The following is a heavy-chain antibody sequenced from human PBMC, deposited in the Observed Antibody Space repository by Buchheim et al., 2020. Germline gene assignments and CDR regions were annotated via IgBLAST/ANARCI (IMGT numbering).Heavy chain of an antibody. CDR3: AKDKKYASVYFFDL. Sequence: VQLVESGGGLVQPGGSLRLSCAASGFSLRTYCMSWVRQAPGRGLEWISGISGSGGSTFYPDSMKGRFTVSRDESRNTLFLQIDSLRGDDTAVYYCAKDKKYASVYFFDLWGQG. D-gene: IGHD2-2*01. CDR2: ISGSGGST. J-gene: IGHJ4*02. V-gene: IGHV3-23*04. CDR1: GFSLRTYC.